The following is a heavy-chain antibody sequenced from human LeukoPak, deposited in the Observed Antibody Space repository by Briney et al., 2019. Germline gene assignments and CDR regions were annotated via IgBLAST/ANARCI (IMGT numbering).Heavy chain of an antibody. V-gene: IGHV3-23*01. CDR3: AKDRAYDSSGYYNY. Sequence: PXGSLRLSCAASGFTXSSYAMSWVRQAPGKGLEWVSAISGSGGSTYYADSVKGRFTISRDNSKNTLYLQMNSLRAEDTAVYYCAKDRAYDSSGYYNYWGQGTLVTVSS. CDR2: ISGSGGST. J-gene: IGHJ4*02. CDR1: GFTXSSYA. D-gene: IGHD3-22*01.